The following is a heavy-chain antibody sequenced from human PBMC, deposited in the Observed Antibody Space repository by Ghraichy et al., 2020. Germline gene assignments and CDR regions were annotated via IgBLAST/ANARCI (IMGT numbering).Heavy chain of an antibody. D-gene: IGHD2-8*02. J-gene: IGHJ4*02. Sequence: SQTLSLTCAISRDSVNSAAWNWIRQSPSRGLEWLGRTYYASKWITNYAVSVKSRITVSPDTSKNHVFLQLNSVTPEDTGVYFCVRGCGRTGFDNWGQGTLVTVSS. CDR2: TYYASKWIT. CDR3: VRGCGRTGFDN. CDR1: RDSVNSAA. V-gene: IGHV6-1*01.